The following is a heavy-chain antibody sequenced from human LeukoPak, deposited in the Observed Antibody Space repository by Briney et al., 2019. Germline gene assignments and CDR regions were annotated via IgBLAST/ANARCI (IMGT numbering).Heavy chain of an antibody. CDR3: ARPTGIVGLDP. D-gene: IGHD1-26*01. V-gene: IGHV1-2*02. CDR1: GYTFTGYY. J-gene: IGHJ5*02. Sequence: GSPKVSCKASGYTFTGYYMHWVRQAPGQGLEWMGWINTTSGVPNYAQKFQGRVTMTRTTSISTAYMELSRLRSDDTAVYYCARPTGIVGLDPWGQGTLVTASS. CDR2: INTTSGVP.